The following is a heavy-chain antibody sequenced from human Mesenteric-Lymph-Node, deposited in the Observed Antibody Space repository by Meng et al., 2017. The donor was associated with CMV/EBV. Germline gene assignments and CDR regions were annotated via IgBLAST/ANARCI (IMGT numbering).Heavy chain of an antibody. D-gene: IGHD3-22*01. CDR1: GGSFRGYY. Sequence: SETLSLTCAVYGGSFRGYYWSWIRQPPGKGLEWIAYMSYTGSTYYNPSLKSRVTISVDTSKKQVSLNMISVTAADTAVYYCARNYYETSAQEHWGQGILVTVSS. CDR2: MSYTGST. V-gene: IGHV4-34*11. CDR3: ARNYYETSAQEH. J-gene: IGHJ1*01.